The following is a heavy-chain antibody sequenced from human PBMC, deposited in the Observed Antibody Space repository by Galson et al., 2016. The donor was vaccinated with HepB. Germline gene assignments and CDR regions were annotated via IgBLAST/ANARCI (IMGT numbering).Heavy chain of an antibody. J-gene: IGHJ3*02. CDR3: AHRRDYYGARGYSSARPTSETRKDAFDI. Sequence: PALVKPTQTLTLTCTFSGFSLTTTGVGVGWIRQPPGKALEWLAVVYSDNDKRYSPSLRTRLTITRDTSKNQVVLTMTNMDPVDTATYYCAHRRDYYGARGYSSARPTSETRKDAFDIWGQGTVVTVSS. V-gene: IGHV2-5*02. CDR2: VYSDNDK. D-gene: IGHD3-22*01. CDR1: GFSLTTTGVG.